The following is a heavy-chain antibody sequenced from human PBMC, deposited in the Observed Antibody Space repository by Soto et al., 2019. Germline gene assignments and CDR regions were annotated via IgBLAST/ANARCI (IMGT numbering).Heavy chain of an antibody. J-gene: IGHJ4*02. Sequence: TSETLSLTCTVSGGSISSSSYYWGWIRQPPRKGLEWIGTIYYSGITYSNPSLKSRATISVDTSKNQFSLKLSSVTAADTAVYYCARHGPLIAVAPNFDYWGQGNLVTVSS. V-gene: IGHV4-39*01. CDR3: ARHGPLIAVAPNFDY. CDR1: GGSISSSSYY. D-gene: IGHD6-19*01. CDR2: IYYSGIT.